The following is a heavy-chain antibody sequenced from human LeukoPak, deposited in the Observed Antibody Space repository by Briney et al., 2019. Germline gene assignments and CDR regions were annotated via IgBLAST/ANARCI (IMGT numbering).Heavy chain of an antibody. Sequence: PSETLSLTCTVSGGSISSSSYYWGWIRQPPGKGLEWIGSIFYSGSTYYNPSLKSRVTILVDTSKNQFSLKLSSVTAADTAVYYCATSYDDVWGSYLGAFDIWGQGTMVTVSS. CDR1: GGSISSSSYY. J-gene: IGHJ3*02. CDR3: ATSYDDVWGSYLGAFDI. V-gene: IGHV4-39*07. D-gene: IGHD3-16*02. CDR2: IFYSGST.